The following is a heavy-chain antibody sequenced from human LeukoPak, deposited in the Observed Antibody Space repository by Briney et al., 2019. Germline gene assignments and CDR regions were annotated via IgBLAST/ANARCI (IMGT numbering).Heavy chain of an antibody. V-gene: IGHV1-8*03. J-gene: IGHJ4*02. CDR3: ARGRSTSFPSYFAY. Sequence: ASVKVCCNPSGYTFTSYDINRVRQGTGQGLEWMGWMNPNSGNTGYAQKFQGRVTITRNTSISTAYMELSGLRSEDTAVYYCARGRSTSFPSYFAYSGQGTLVTVSS. D-gene: IGHD1-26*01. CDR2: MNPNSGNT. CDR1: GYTFTSYD.